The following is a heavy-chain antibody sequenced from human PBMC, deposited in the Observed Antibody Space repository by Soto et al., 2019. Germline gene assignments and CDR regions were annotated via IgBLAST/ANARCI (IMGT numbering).Heavy chain of an antibody. V-gene: IGHV1-69*01. CDR1: GATFKNSA. D-gene: IGHD2-15*01. CDR3: ASPRPPRVVFAFEI. Sequence: QVQLVQSGTEIKNPGSSVRVSCTISGATFKNSAIEWVRQAPGQGLEWMGGIIPALRTTNYAQTFQGRISTTADESTNTAYLDLNSLTSADTAVYYCASPRPPRVVFAFEIWGQGTLVTVSS. J-gene: IGHJ3*02. CDR2: IIPALRTT.